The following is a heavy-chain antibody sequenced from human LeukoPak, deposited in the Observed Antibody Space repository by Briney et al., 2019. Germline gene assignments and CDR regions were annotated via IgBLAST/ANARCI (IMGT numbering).Heavy chain of an antibody. CDR2: IFYSGDT. CDR3: GRHGGNSYGFLFFDY. CDR1: GGSTSSNAYY. Sequence: SETLSLTCTVSGGSTSSNAYYWGWIRQPPGKGLEWIGSIFYSGDTFYEPSLKGRVTISADASKNQLSLKMNFETAADAAIYYCGRHGGNSYGFLFFDYWGQGTLVSVSS. D-gene: IGHD5-18*01. V-gene: IGHV4-39*01. J-gene: IGHJ4*02.